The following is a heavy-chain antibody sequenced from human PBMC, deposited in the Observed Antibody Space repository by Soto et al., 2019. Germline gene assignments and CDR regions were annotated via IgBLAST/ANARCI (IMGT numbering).Heavy chain of an antibody. Sequence: SETLSLTCTVSGGSISSGDYYWSWIRQPPGKGLEWIGYIYYSGSTYYNPSLKSRVTISVDTSKNQFSLKLSSVTAADTAVYYCARALHDILTGYSSWGQGTLVTVSS. CDR2: IYYSGST. J-gene: IGHJ5*02. V-gene: IGHV4-30-4*01. CDR1: GGSISSGDYY. D-gene: IGHD3-9*01. CDR3: ARALHDILTGYSS.